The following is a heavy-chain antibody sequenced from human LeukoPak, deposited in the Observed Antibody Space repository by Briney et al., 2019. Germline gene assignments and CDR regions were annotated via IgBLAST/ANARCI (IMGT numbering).Heavy chain of an antibody. V-gene: IGHV4-31*03. J-gene: IGHJ4*02. D-gene: IGHD2-21*02. CDR2: IYYSGST. CDR3: ANGGAYCGADCYLPAFDY. CDR1: GGSISTPGYY. Sequence: SATLSLTCTVSGGSISTPGYYWSWIRQHPGKGLQWIGYIYYSGSTYYNPSLRSRVTISVDTSKNQFSLKLSSVTAADTAVYYCANGGAYCGADCYLPAFDYWGQGTLVTVSS.